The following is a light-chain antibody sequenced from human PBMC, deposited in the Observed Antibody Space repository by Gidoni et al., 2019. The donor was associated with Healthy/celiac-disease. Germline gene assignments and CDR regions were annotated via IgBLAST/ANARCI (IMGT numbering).Light chain of an antibody. J-gene: IGLJ1*01. Sequence: QSALTPPASVSGSPGQSITISCPGTSRDVGGYDYVSWYQQHPGKAPKLMIYEVSNRPSGVSNRFSGSKSGNTASLTISRLQAEDEADYYCSSYTSSSTYVFGTWTKVTVL. CDR2: EVS. CDR1: SRDVGGYDY. V-gene: IGLV2-14*01. CDR3: SSYTSSSTYV.